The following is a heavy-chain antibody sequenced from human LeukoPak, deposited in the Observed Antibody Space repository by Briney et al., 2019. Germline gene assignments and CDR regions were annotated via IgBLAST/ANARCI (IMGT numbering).Heavy chain of an antibody. CDR1: GFIFRNYW. CDR3: ARVGYSSSSIDY. J-gene: IGHJ4*02. CDR2: IAQDGGQK. Sequence: GGPLRLSCAGSGFIFRNYWMSWVRRASGRGLEWLANIAQDGGQKYYMNSVKGRFTISRDNARNPVYLRTNSLRAEDTAVYYCARVGYSSSSIDYWGQGTLVTVSS. D-gene: IGHD6-6*01. V-gene: IGHV3-7*01.